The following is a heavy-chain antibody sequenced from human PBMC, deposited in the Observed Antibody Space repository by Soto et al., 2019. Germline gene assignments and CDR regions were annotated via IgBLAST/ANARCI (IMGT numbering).Heavy chain of an antibody. CDR3: AGNLGLGLLRWNWFDP. D-gene: IGHD2-15*01. J-gene: IGHJ5*02. V-gene: IGHV4-61*01. CDR1: GGSVSSGSYY. Sequence: QVQLQESGPGLVKPSETLSLTCTVSGGSVSSGSYYWSWIRQPPGKGLEWIGYIYYSGSTNYNPSLKSRLSISVDTSKNQFSLKLSSVTAADTAVYYCAGNLGLGLLRWNWFDPWGQGTLVTVSS. CDR2: IYYSGST.